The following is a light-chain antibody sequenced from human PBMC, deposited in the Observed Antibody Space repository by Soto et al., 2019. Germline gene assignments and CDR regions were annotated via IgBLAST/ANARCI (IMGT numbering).Light chain of an antibody. V-gene: IGKV3-15*01. CDR1: QSVSTN. CDR2: RAS. J-gene: IGKJ4*01. Sequence: EIGMTQSPATLSVSPGERATLSCRASQSVSTNLAWYQQKPGQAPRLLIYRASTRAPGIPARFSGSGSGTEFTLTISSLQSEDFAVYFCQQYSDWPLLTFGGGTKVEIK. CDR3: QQYSDWPLLT.